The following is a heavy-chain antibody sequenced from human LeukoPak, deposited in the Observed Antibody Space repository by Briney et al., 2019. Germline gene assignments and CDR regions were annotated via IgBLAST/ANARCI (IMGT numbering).Heavy chain of an antibody. CDR2: INHSGST. J-gene: IGHJ4*02. CDR3: ARGFGSGSYYNY. D-gene: IGHD3-10*01. Sequence: SETLSLTCTVYGGSFSGYYWSWIRQPPGKGLEWIGEINHSGSTNYNPSLKSRVTISVDTSKNQFSLKLSSVTAADTAEYYCARGFGSGSYYNYWGQGTLVTVSS. V-gene: IGHV4-34*01. CDR1: GGSFSGYY.